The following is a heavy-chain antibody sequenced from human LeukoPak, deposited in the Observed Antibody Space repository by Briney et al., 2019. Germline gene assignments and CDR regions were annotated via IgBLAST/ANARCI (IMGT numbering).Heavy chain of an antibody. J-gene: IGHJ3*01. V-gene: IGHV3-7*01. CDR2: ISPDGSEK. CDR1: GFRFGSDW. D-gene: IGHD3-16*01. Sequence: GGSLRLSCAVSGFRFGSDWMSWVRQAPGKGLEWVANISPDGSEKFYVDAVKDRFIISRDNGKNSLYLQLNSLRADDTAVYYCARYYDPPVGDAFDLWGQGTMVTVSS. CDR3: ARYYDPPVGDAFDL.